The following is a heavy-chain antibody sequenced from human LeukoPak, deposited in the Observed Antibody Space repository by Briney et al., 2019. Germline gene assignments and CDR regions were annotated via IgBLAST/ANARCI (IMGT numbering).Heavy chain of an antibody. Sequence: KPSETLSLTCTVSGGSISSYYWSWIRQPPGKGLEWIGYIYYSGSTNYNPSLKSRVTISVDTSKNQFSLKLSSVTAADTAVYYCARGVVVAATHFGWFDPWGQGTLVPVSS. J-gene: IGHJ5*02. D-gene: IGHD2-15*01. CDR2: IYYSGST. V-gene: IGHV4-59*01. CDR1: GGSISSYY. CDR3: ARGVVVAATHFGWFDP.